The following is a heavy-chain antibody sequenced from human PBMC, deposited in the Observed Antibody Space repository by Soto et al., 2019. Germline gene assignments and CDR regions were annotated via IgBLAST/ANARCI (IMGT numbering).Heavy chain of an antibody. V-gene: IGHV1-18*01. J-gene: IGHJ5*02. D-gene: IGHD3-3*01. CDR1: GYVFSSYG. CDR3: ARDQFGRYDILFYFHP. CDR2: ISGYSGNT. Sequence: QVQLVQSGPEVKQPGASVKVSCKTSGYVFSSYGISWVRQAPGQGLEWMGRISGYSGNTNYAQKFQDRVTMTTDTSTNTGYMELKNLRSDDTAVYYCARDQFGRYDILFYFHPWGQGTLVTVSS.